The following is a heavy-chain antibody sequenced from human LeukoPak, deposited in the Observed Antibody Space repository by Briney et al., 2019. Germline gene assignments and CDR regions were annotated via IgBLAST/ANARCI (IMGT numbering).Heavy chain of an antibody. V-gene: IGHV4-39*07. Sequence: SETLSLTCTVSGGSISSSSYYRGWIRQPPGKGLEWIGSIYYSGSTYYNPSLKSRVTISVDTSKNQFSLKLSSVTAADTAVYYCARDSTLGYMDVWGKGTTVTVSS. CDR1: GGSISSSSYY. D-gene: IGHD7-27*01. CDR3: ARDSTLGYMDV. CDR2: IYYSGST. J-gene: IGHJ6*03.